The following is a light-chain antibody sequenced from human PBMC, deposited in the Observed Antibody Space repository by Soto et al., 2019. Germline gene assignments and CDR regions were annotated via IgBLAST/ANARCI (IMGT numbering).Light chain of an antibody. CDR2: DNN. Sequence: QSVLTQPPSVSAAPGQKVTISCSGGTSNIGINYVAWYQHLPGAAPKLLIYDNNKRPSGIPDRFSGSKSGTSATLGITGLQTGDEAYYYCGTWDGSLGAEVFGGGTKLTVL. V-gene: IGLV1-51*01. J-gene: IGLJ2*01. CDR1: TSNIGINY. CDR3: GTWDGSLGAEV.